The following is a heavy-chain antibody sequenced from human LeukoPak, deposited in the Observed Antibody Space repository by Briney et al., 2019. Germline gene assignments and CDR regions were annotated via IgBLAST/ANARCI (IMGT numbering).Heavy chain of an antibody. CDR1: GGSISSGDYS. CDR3: ARARESMATAGSYFDY. D-gene: IGHD6-13*01. CDR2: IYHTGNT. J-gene: IGHJ4*02. Sequence: KPSETLSLTCAVSGGSISSGDYSWSWIRQPPGNGLEWIGYIYHTGNTNYNPSLKSRVTISVARSKNQFSLRLSSVTAADTAVYYCARARESMATAGSYFDYWGQGTLVTVSS. V-gene: IGHV4-30-2*01.